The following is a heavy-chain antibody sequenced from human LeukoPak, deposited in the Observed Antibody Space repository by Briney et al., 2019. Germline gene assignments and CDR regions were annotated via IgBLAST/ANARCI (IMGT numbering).Heavy chain of an antibody. D-gene: IGHD3-16*01. CDR3: ARDGPGGRGDFDY. CDR1: AYTFTDYY. Sequence: ASVKVSCKASAYTFTDYYIHWVRQAPGQGLEWMAWINPNSGGTKYAQKFQGRVTMTRDTSISTAYMELSRLRSDETAVYYCARDGPGGRGDFDYWGQGTLVTVSS. V-gene: IGHV1-2*02. J-gene: IGHJ4*02. CDR2: INPNSGGT.